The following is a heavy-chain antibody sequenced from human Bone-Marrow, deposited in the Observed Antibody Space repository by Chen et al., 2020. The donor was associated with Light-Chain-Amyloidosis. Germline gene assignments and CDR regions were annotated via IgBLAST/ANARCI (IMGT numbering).Heavy chain of an antibody. CDR3: ARMFGFCSGGSCYSAYFDY. Sequence: LQLQESCPGLVRSSEFLSLTCTVSGGSISINSYYWGCIRQPPGKGLEWIGSMSYSGSTYYSPSLKSRVTISVDTPKNQFALRLNSVTAADTALYYCARMFGFCSGGSCYSAYFDYWGQGALVTVSS. CDR2: MSYSGST. D-gene: IGHD2-15*01. CDR1: GGSISINSYY. J-gene: IGHJ4*02. V-gene: IGHV4-39*01.